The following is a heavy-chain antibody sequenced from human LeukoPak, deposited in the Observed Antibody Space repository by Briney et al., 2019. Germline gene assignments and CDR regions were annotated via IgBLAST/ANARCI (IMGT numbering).Heavy chain of an antibody. V-gene: IGHV4-61*02. Sequence: PSQTLSLTCTVSGGSISSGSYYWSWIRQPAGKGLEWIGRIYTSGSTNYNPSLKSRVTISVDTSKNQFSLKLSSATAADTAVYYCARELGENYDFWSGYYTLDYWGQGTLVTVSS. CDR1: GGSISSGSYY. CDR2: IYTSGST. D-gene: IGHD3-3*01. J-gene: IGHJ4*02. CDR3: ARELGENYDFWSGYYTLDY.